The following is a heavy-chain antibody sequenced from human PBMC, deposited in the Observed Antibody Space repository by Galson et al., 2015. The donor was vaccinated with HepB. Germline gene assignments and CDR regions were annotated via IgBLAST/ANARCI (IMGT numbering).Heavy chain of an antibody. D-gene: IGHD1-26*01. CDR2: IRYDEYEY. V-gene: IGHV3-7*03. CDR1: GFSFSDYW. J-gene: IGHJ6*02. CDR3: AKSLRHYPYDMDV. Sequence: SLRLSCAASGFSFSDYWMSWIRQAPGKRPEWVANIRYDEYEYYYADFVKGRFTISRDNARNSVFRQMNSLRADDTAVYSCAKSLRHYPYDMDVWGPGTTVSVSS.